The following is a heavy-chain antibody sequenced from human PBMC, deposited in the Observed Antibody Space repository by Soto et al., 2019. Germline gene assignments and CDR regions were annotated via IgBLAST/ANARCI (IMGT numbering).Heavy chain of an antibody. D-gene: IGHD6-19*01. CDR2: ISYDGSNK. CDR3: ARERSSGYFDY. Sequence: GGSLRLSCAASGFTFSSYGMHWVRQAPGKGLEWVAVISYDGSNKYYADSVKGRFTISRDNSKNTLYLQMNSLRAEDTAVYYCARERSSGYFDYWGQGTLVTSPQ. J-gene: IGHJ4*02. V-gene: IGHV3-30*03. CDR1: GFTFSSYG.